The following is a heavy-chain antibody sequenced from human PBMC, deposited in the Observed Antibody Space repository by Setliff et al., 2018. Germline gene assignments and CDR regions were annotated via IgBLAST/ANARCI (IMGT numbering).Heavy chain of an antibody. Sequence: SETLSLTCAASGGTFTYYYWTWIRQSPAKGLEWIGEITHTGTTGSTKYNPSLKSRVTMSIDTSKNQFSLMVTSVTAADTAVYYCARGRNVAARLFDSWGRGNLVTAPQ. J-gene: IGHJ4*02. CDR2: ITHTGTTGST. D-gene: IGHD6-6*01. V-gene: IGHV4-34*01. CDR1: GGTFTYYY. CDR3: ARGRNVAARLFDS.